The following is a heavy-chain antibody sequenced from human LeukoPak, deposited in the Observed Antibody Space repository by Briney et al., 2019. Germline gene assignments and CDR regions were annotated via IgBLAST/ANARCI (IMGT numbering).Heavy chain of an antibody. CDR1: GFTFSSYW. CDR2: INSDGSST. J-gene: IGHJ4*02. Sequence: PGGSLRLSCAASGFTFSSYWMHWVRHAPGKGLVWVSRINSDGSSTSYADSVKGRFTISRDNAKNTLYLQMNSLRAEDTAVYYCARGRTQWFGELLTLDYWGQGTLVTVSS. D-gene: IGHD3-10*01. V-gene: IGHV3-74*01. CDR3: ARGRTQWFGELLTLDY.